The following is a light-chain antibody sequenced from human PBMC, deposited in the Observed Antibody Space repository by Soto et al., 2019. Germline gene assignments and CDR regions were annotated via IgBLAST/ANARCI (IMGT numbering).Light chain of an antibody. CDR3: QQYNSYSPT. J-gene: IGKJ1*01. Sequence: DIQMPQSPSTLSASVGDRVTITCRASQSISSWLAWYQQKPGKAPKLLIYDASSLESGVPSRFSGSGSGTEFTLTISSLQPDDFATYYCQQYNSYSPTFGQGTKV. V-gene: IGKV1-5*01. CDR1: QSISSW. CDR2: DAS.